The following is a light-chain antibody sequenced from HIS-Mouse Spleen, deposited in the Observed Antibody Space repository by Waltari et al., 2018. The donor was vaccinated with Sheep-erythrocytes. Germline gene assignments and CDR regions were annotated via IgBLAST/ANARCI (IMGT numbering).Light chain of an antibody. Sequence: QSVLTQPPSVSAAPGQKVTISCSGSSSNMGNNYGSWYQQLPATAPKLLIYDNNHRPSVTPDRSSGSKSGTSATLGITGLQTGDEADYYCGTWDSSLSAGRVFGGGTKLTVL. CDR1: SSNMGNNY. V-gene: IGLV1-51*01. CDR3: GTWDSSLSAGRV. J-gene: IGLJ3*02. CDR2: DNN.